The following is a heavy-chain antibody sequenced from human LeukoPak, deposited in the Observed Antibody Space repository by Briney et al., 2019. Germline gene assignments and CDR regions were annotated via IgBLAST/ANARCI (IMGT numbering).Heavy chain of an antibody. D-gene: IGHD3-10*01. Sequence: GGSLRLSCAASGFTFSSYGMHWVRQAPGKGLEWVAVISYDGSNQYYADSVKGRFTISRDNAKNTVFLQMSSLRAEDTALYYCARKSASGNYPLDYWGQGTLVTVSS. CDR3: ARKSASGNYPLDY. CDR1: GFTFSSYG. J-gene: IGHJ4*02. V-gene: IGHV3-30*03. CDR2: ISYDGSNQ.